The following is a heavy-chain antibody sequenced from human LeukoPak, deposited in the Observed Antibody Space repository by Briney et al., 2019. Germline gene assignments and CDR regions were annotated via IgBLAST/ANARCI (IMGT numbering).Heavy chain of an antibody. D-gene: IGHD4-17*01. CDR1: GFTFSSYS. Sequence: GGSLRLSCAASGFTFSSYSMNWVRQAPGKGLEWVSSISSSSSYIYYADSVKGRFTTSRDNAKNSLYLQMNSLRAEDTAVYYCARGQPYGDYFDYWGQGTLVTVSS. V-gene: IGHV3-21*01. J-gene: IGHJ4*02. CDR2: ISSSSSYI. CDR3: ARGQPYGDYFDY.